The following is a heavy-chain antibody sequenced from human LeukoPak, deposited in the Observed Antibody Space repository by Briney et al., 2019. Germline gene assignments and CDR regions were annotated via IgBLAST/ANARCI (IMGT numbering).Heavy chain of an antibody. CDR1: GFTFSSYA. D-gene: IGHD3-9*01. Sequence: GSLRLSCAASGFTFSSYAMSWVRQAPGKGLEWVTAISGSGGSTYYADSVKGRFTISRDNSKNTLYLQMNSLRAEDTAVYYCAGLLVTIFSPFDYWGQGTLVTVSS. CDR2: ISGSGGST. CDR3: AGLLVTIFSPFDY. V-gene: IGHV3-23*01. J-gene: IGHJ4*02.